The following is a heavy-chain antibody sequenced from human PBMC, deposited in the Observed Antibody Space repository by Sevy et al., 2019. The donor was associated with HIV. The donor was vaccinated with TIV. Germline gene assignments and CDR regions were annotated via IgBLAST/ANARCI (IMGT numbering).Heavy chain of an antibody. V-gene: IGHV3-11*01. CDR1: GFTFSDYF. CDR2: ISLSGSTI. J-gene: IGHJ6*02. D-gene: IGHD2-8*01. CDR3: ARENRHCTNGICYGYYGMDV. Sequence: GGSLRLSCAASGFTFSDYFMSWIRQAPAKGLEWISYISLSGSTIYYADSVKGRFTISRDNAKNSLYLQMNSLRAEDTAVYYCARENRHCTNGICYGYYGMDVWGQGTTVTVSS.